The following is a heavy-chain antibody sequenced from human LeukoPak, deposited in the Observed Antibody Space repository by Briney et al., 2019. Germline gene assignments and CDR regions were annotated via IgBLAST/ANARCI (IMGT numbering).Heavy chain of an antibody. D-gene: IGHD5-18*01. CDR2: IYSGGNT. V-gene: IGHV3-53*01. Sequence: QPGGSLRLSCAASGFTVSSNYMTWVRQAPGRGLEWVSVIYSGGNTYYADSVKGRFTISRDNSKNTLYLQMNSLRAEDTAVYYCARGPVDGYSYGFLDYWGQGTLVTVSS. CDR1: GFTVSSNY. J-gene: IGHJ4*02. CDR3: ARGPVDGYSYGFLDY.